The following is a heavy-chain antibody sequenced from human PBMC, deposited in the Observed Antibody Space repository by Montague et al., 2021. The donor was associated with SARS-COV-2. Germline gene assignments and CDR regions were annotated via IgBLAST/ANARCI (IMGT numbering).Heavy chain of an antibody. CDR1: EFSFSDYY. V-gene: IGHV3-11*01. CDR2: ISSGGTAT. D-gene: IGHD3-16*01. Sequence: SLRLSWAASEFSFSDYYMAWIRQAPGKGPEWVAYISSGGTATYYADSVRGRFTISRDNAKKSLHLQMNSLTAADAAVYYCARAPNYDVSTGYYYYAQDVWGQGTTVTVSS. CDR3: ARAPNYDVSTGYYYYAQDV. J-gene: IGHJ6*02.